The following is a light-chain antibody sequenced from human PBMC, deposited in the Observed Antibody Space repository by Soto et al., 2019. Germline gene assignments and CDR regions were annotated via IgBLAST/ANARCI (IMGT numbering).Light chain of an antibody. V-gene: IGKV3-15*01. CDR3: QQYNDWPPIT. Sequence: EIVMTHSPATLSVSPGERATLSCRASQRVSSNLAWYQQKPGQAPRLLIYGASTRATGIPARFSGSGSGTEFTLTISSLQSEDFAVYSCQQYNDWPPITFGQGTKVDIK. CDR2: GAS. J-gene: IGKJ1*01. CDR1: QRVSSN.